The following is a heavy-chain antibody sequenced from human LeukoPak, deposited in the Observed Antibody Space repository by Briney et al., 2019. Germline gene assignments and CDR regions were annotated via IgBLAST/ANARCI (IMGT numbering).Heavy chain of an antibody. CDR2: ISYDGSNK. Sequence: GRSLRLSCAASGFTFSSYAMHWVRQAPGKGLEWVAVISYDGSNKYYADSVKGRFTISRDNSKNTLYLQMNSLRAEDTAVYYCAKDLRVWVAAAVGDAFDIWGQGTMVTVSS. CDR1: GFTFSSYA. D-gene: IGHD3-16*01. V-gene: IGHV3-30-3*01. CDR3: AKDLRVWVAAAVGDAFDI. J-gene: IGHJ3*02.